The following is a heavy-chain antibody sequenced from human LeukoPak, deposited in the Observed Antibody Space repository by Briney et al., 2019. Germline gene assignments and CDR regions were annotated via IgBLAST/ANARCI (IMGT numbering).Heavy chain of an antibody. V-gene: IGHV3-30*18. J-gene: IGHJ3*02. Sequence: PGRSLRLSCAASGFTFSSYGMPWVRQAPGKGLEWVAVISYDGSNKYYADSVKGRFTISRDNSKNTLYLQMNSLRAEDTAVYYCAKDKGGSWDLDAFDIWGQGTMVTVSS. CDR1: GFTFSSYG. CDR3: AKDKGGSWDLDAFDI. CDR2: ISYDGSNK. D-gene: IGHD2-15*01.